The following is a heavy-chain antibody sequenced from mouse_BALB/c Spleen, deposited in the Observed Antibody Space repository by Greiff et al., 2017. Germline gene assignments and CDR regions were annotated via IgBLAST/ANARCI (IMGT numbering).Heavy chain of an antibody. J-gene: IGHJ3*01. CDR2: INPYNDGT. D-gene: IGHD2-2*01. CDR1: GYTFTSYV. V-gene: IGHV1-14*01. Sequence: EVKLVESGPELVKPGASVKMSCKASGYTFTSYVMHWVKQKPGQGLEWIGYINPYNDGTKYNEKFNGKATLTSDKSSSTAYMELSSLTSEDSAVYYCARCLSGNDAWFAYWGQGTLVTVSA. CDR3: ARCLSGNDAWFAY.